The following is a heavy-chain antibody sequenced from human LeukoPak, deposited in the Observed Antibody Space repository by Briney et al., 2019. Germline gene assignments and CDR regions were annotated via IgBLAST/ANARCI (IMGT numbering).Heavy chain of an antibody. CDR3: ARHRYSGGNFADS. V-gene: IGHV4-39*01. CDR2: FYNSET. J-gene: IGHJ4*02. CDR1: GGSISTIYR. D-gene: IGHD4-23*01. Sequence: SETLSLTCTVSGGSISTIYRWGWIRQPPGKGLEWIGSFYNSETSYNPSLKSRVTISVYTSKNQISLKLSSVTAADTAVYYCARHRYSGGNFADSWGQGILVTVSS.